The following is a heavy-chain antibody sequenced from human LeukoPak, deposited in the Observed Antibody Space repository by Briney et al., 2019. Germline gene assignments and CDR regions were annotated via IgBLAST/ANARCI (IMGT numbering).Heavy chain of an antibody. Sequence: GASVKVSCKASGYTFTSYGISWVRQAPGQGLEWMGWISAYNGNTNYAQKLQGRVTMTTDTSTSTAYMELRSLRSDDTAAYYCAREYYYDSSGYYLRDYWGQGTLVTVSS. CDR1: GYTFTSYG. D-gene: IGHD3-22*01. V-gene: IGHV1-18*01. J-gene: IGHJ4*02. CDR3: AREYYYDSSGYYLRDY. CDR2: ISAYNGNT.